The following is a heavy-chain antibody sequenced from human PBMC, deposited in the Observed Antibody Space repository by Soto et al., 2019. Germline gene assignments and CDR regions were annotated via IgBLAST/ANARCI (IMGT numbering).Heavy chain of an antibody. V-gene: IGHV1-18*01. CDR2: ISAYNGNT. Sequence: ASVKVSCKASGYTFASYAISWMRQAPGQGLEWMGWISAYNGNTNYAQKLQGRVTMTADTSTRTAYMELRSLRSDDTAVYYCARDPPPPDYWGQGTLVTVSS. CDR1: GYTFASYA. J-gene: IGHJ4*02. CDR3: ARDPPPPDY.